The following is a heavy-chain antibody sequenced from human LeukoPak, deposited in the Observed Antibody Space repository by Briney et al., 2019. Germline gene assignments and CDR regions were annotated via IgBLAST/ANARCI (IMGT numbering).Heavy chain of an antibody. D-gene: IGHD3-22*01. CDR3: AREGSYYDSSGLSAFDI. CDR1: GFTFSSYA. V-gene: IGHV3-30-3*01. J-gene: IGHJ3*02. Sequence: GRSLRLSCAASGFTFSSYAMHWVRQAPGKGLEWVAVISYDGSNKYYADSVKGRFTISRDNSKNTLYLQMNSLRAEDTAVYYCAREGSYYDSSGLSAFDIWGQRTMVTVSS. CDR2: ISYDGSNK.